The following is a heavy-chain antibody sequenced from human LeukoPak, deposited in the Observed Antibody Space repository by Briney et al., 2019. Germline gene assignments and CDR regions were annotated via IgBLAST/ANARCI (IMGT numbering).Heavy chain of an antibody. CDR1: GFTFDDYA. CDR3: AKDNVLGQGAFDY. V-gene: IGHV3-9*01. CDR2: ISWNSGSK. Sequence: PGGSLRLSCAASGFTFDDYAMHWVRQVPGKGLEWVSGISWNSGSKGYADSVKGRFTISRDNAKNSLYLQMNSLRAEDTALYYCAKDNVLGQGAFDYWGQGTLVTVSS. J-gene: IGHJ4*02. D-gene: IGHD2-8*02.